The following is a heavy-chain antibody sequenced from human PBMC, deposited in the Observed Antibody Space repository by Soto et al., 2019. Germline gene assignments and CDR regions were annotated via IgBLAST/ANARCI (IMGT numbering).Heavy chain of an antibody. CDR1: GFTFDDYT. D-gene: IGHD1-26*01. Sequence: PGGSLRLSCAASGFTFDDYTMHWVRQAPGKGLEWVSLISWDGGSTYYADSVKGRFTISRDNSKNSLYLQMNSLRTEDTALYYCAQDINSGSSSRGLDPWGQGTRVTFSS. CDR3: AQDINSGSSSRGLDP. CDR2: ISWDGGST. V-gene: IGHV3-43*01. J-gene: IGHJ5*02.